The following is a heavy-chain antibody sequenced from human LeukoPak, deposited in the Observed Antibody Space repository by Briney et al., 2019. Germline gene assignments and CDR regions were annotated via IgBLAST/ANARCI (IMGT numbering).Heavy chain of an antibody. V-gene: IGHV3-66*01. D-gene: IGHD3-9*01. J-gene: IGHJ4*02. CDR2: IYSGGST. Sequence: GGSLRLSCADSGFTASSNYMRWVRQAPGEGLEWVSVIYSGGSTHYADSVKGRFTISRDNSKNTLYLQMNSLRAEDTAVYYCARDRLHYDSLTGYPADWGQGTLVTVSS. CDR3: ARDRLHYDSLTGYPAD. CDR1: GFTASSNY.